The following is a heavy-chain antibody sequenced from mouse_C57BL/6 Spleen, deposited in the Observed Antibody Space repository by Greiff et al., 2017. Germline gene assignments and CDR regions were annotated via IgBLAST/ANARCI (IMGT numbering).Heavy chain of an antibody. CDR1: GYTFTSYW. J-gene: IGHJ4*01. V-gene: IGHV1-55*01. CDR2: IYPGSGST. CDR3: ARGPPPYDYDAMDY. Sequence: QVQLKQPGAELVKPGASVKMSCKASGYTFTSYWITWVKQRPGQGLEWIGDIYPGSGSTNYNEKFTSKATLTVDTSSSTAYMQLSSLTSEDSAVYYCARGPPPYDYDAMDYWGQGTSVTVSS.